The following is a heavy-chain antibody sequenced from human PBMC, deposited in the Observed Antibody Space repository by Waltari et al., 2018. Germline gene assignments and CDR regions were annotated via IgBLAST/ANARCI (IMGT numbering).Heavy chain of an antibody. J-gene: IGHJ6*02. CDR1: GGSFSGYY. Sequence: QVQLQQWGAGLLKPSETLSLTCAVYGGSFSGYYWSWIRQPPGKGLEWIWEINHTGRTSYYPSFKSRVTRSVDTSKNPFSLQLRSLTASATAVYYCSRGRSIFGVVIYYYYGMDVCGQGTTVTVSS. CDR3: SRGRSIFGVVIYYYYGMDV. D-gene: IGHD3-3*01. V-gene: IGHV4-34*01. CDR2: INHTGRT.